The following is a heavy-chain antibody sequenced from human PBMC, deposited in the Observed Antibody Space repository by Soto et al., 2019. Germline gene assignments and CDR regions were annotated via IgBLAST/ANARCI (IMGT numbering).Heavy chain of an antibody. CDR3: ARWNRVVPAEISRYYYYYMDV. CDR1: GGSFSGYY. V-gene: IGHV4-34*01. J-gene: IGHJ6*03. CDR2: INHSGST. Sequence: PSETLSLTCAVYGGSFSGYYWSWIRQPPGKGLEWIGEINHSGSTNYNPSLKSRVTISVDTSKNQFSLKLSSVTAADTAVYYCARWNRVVPAEISRYYYYYMDVWGKGTTVTVSS. D-gene: IGHD2-2*01.